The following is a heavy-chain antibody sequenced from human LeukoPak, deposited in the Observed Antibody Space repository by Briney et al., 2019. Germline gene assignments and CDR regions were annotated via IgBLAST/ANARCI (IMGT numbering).Heavy chain of an antibody. J-gene: IGHJ3*01. V-gene: IGHV4-39*01. D-gene: IGHD3-22*01. CDR3: AKAGVRYSDSSGLYAFDF. CDR1: GGSPSSASSF. CDR2: LFYGGRT. Sequence: SETLSLTPTDPGGSPSSASSFRGWISQHPGNGLEWIGTLFYGGRTYYNASLKSRVTMSGDTSRNQFSLRRDSVSAADTAVYYFAKAGVRYSDSSGLYAFDFCGRGTMVSVSS.